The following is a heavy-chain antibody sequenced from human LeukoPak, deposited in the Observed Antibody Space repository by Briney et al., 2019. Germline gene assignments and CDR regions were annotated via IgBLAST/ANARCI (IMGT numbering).Heavy chain of an antibody. CDR2: INAGNGNT. D-gene: IGHD3-9*01. J-gene: IGHJ5*02. Sequence: ASVTVSCKASGYTFTSYAMHWVRQAPGQRLEWMGWINAGNGNTKYSQKFQGRVTITRDTSASTAYMELSSLRSEDTAVYYCARWATYDILTGYYLGWFDPWGQGTLVTVSS. CDR1: GYTFTSYA. CDR3: ARWATYDILTGYYLGWFDP. V-gene: IGHV1-3*01.